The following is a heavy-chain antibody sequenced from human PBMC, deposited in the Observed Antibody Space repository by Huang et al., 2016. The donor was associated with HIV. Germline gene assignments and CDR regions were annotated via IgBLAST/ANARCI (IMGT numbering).Heavy chain of an antibody. CDR2: TQTGDYDT. V-gene: IGHV5-51*01. D-gene: IGHD1-1*01. CDR1: GYSFTSYW. Sequence: EVQLVQSGAEVKKPGESLKISCKGSGYSFTSYWIGWVRQMPGKGLGWMGTTQTGDYDTTYSPSLQGKVTISADKSISTAYLQGSSLKASDTAMYYCARLSTTWYFDYWGQGTLVTVSS. CDR3: ARLSTTWYFDY. J-gene: IGHJ4*02.